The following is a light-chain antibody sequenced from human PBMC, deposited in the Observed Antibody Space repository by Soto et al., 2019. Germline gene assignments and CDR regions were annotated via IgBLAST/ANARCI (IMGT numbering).Light chain of an antibody. CDR2: RAS. CDR3: QQYNNWPLT. J-gene: IGKJ4*01. Sequence: DIVMTQSPATLSVSPGERATLSCRASESVSNTLASYQQKPGQAPRLLIYRASTRATGIPASFGGSGSGTEFTLTISGLQSEDLAVYYCQQYNNWPLTFGGGTKVENK. CDR1: ESVSNT. V-gene: IGKV3-15*01.